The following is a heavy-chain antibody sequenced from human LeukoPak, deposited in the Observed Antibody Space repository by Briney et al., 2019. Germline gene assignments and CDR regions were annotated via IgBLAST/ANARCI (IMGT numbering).Heavy chain of an antibody. D-gene: IGHD4-17*01. CDR1: GVSFSGYY. CDR2: INHSGST. Sequence: SETLSLTCAVYGVSFSGYYWSWIRQPPGKGLEWIGEINHSGSTNYDPSLKSRVTISVDTSKNQFSLKLSSVTAADTAVYYCARSPRYGDYDYWGQGTLVTVSS. J-gene: IGHJ4*02. CDR3: ARSPRYGDYDY. V-gene: IGHV4-34*01.